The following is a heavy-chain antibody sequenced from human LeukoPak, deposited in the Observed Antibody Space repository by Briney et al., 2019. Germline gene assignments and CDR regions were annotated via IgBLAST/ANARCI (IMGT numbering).Heavy chain of an antibody. CDR1: GFTFSSYA. CDR2: ISYDGSNK. D-gene: IGHD2-2*02. Sequence: GGSLRLSCAASGFTFSSYAMHWVRQAPGKGLEWVAVISYDGSNKYYADSVKGRFTISRDNSKNTLYLQMNSLRAEDTAVYYCARVARGGIVVVPAAIHYWGQGTLVTVSS. V-gene: IGHV3-30*04. J-gene: IGHJ4*02. CDR3: ARVARGGIVVVPAAIHY.